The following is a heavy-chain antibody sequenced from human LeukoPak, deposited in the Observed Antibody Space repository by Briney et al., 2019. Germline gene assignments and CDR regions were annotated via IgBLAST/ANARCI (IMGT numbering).Heavy chain of an antibody. CDR2: MNPNSGNA. V-gene: IGHV1-8*01. Sequence: GASVKVSCKASGYTFTGYDVNWVRQAPGQGLEWLGWMNPNSGNAGYAQKFQGRVTMTRDTSISTAYMELSSLRSEDTAVYYCATGGGGKLIGGWGQGTLVTVSS. CDR1: GYTFTGYD. J-gene: IGHJ4*02. D-gene: IGHD3-16*01. CDR3: ATGGGGKLIGG.